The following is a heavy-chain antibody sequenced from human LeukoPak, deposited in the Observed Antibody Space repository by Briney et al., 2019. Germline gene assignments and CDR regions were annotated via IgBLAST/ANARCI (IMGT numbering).Heavy chain of an antibody. V-gene: IGHV3-30-3*01. Sequence: GGSLRLSCAASGFTFSSYAMHWVRQAPGKGLEWVAVISYDGSNKYYADSVKGRFTISRDNSKNTLYLQMNSLRAEDTAVYYCARELRFLEWLPSGGYFDYWGQGTLVTVSS. D-gene: IGHD3-3*01. CDR3: ARELRFLEWLPSGGYFDY. CDR1: GFTFSSYA. J-gene: IGHJ4*02. CDR2: ISYDGSNK.